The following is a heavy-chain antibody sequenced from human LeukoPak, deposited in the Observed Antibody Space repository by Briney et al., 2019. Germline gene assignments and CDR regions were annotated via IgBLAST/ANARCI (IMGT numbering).Heavy chain of an antibody. V-gene: IGHV3-66*01. CDR1: GFTVSSNY. Sequence: PGRSLRLSCVASGFTVSSNYMSWVRQAPGKGLEWVSVIYSGGSTYYADSVKGRFTISRDNSKNTLYLQMNSLRAEDTAVYYCARSSGWYDWFDPWGQGTLVTVSS. J-gene: IGHJ5*02. CDR2: IYSGGST. D-gene: IGHD6-19*01. CDR3: ARSSGWYDWFDP.